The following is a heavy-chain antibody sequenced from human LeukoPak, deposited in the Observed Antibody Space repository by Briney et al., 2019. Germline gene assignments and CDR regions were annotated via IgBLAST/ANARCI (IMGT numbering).Heavy chain of an antibody. J-gene: IGHJ4*02. CDR2: IQYDGSNE. Sequence: GGSLRLSCAASGFTFSSYGMHWVRQAPGKGLEWVAYIQYDGSNEQYADSVKGRFTISRDNSKNTLYLQMNSLRAEDTAVYYCAKRIQSAMATGYWGQGTLVTVSS. D-gene: IGHD5-18*01. V-gene: IGHV3-30*02. CDR1: GFTFSSYG. CDR3: AKRIQSAMATGY.